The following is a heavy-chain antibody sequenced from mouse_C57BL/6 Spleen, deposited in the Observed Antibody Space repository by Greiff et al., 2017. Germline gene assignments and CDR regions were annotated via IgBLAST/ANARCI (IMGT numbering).Heavy chain of an antibody. CDR3: ARHGLEDYAMDY. CDR1: GFTFSSYG. Sequence: DVKLVESGGDLVKPGGSLKLSCAASGFTFSSYGMSWVRQTPDKRLEWVATISSGGSYTYYPDSVKGRFTISRDNAKNTLYLQMSSLKSEDTAMYYCARHGLEDYAMDYWGQGTSVTVSS. D-gene: IGHD4-1*01. CDR2: ISSGGSYT. J-gene: IGHJ4*01. V-gene: IGHV5-6*02.